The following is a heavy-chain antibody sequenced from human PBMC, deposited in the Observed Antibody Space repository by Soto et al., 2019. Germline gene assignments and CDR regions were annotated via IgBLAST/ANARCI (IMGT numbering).Heavy chain of an antibody. J-gene: IGHJ5*02. V-gene: IGHV4-4*02. CDR1: GGSISSSNW. Sequence: PSETLSLTCAVSGGSISSSNWWSWVRQPPGKGLEWIGEIYHSGSTNYNPSLKSRVTISVDKSKNQFSLKLSSVTAADTAVYYCASVGNYYDSSGYIPWFDPWGQGTLVTVSS. CDR2: IYHSGST. D-gene: IGHD3-22*01. CDR3: ASVGNYYDSSGYIPWFDP.